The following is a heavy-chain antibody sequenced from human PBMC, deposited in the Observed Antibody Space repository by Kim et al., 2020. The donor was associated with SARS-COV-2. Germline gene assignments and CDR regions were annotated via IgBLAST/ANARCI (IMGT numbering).Heavy chain of an antibody. J-gene: IGHJ4*02. D-gene: IGHD3-10*01. Sequence: YADSGKGRFTITRNNSKNTLYLQMNSLRAEDTAVYYCAKSLGLVRGAVDYWGQGTLVTVSS. CDR3: AKSLGLVRGAVDY. V-gene: IGHV3-23*01.